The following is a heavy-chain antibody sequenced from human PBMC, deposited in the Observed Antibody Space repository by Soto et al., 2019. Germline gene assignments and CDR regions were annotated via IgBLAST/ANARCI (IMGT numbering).Heavy chain of an antibody. CDR1: GSSTSRGGYY. J-gene: IGHJ3*02. V-gene: IGHV4-31*03. CDR2: IYYSGST. Sequence: PLSPTFPLSGSSTSRGGYYWSWIRQHPGKGLEWIGYIYYSGSTYYNPSLKSRVTISIDTSKNQFSLKLSSVTAADTAVYYCARDRLLWFGEFLIWGQGTMVTVSS. CDR3: ARDRLLWFGEFLI. D-gene: IGHD3-10*01.